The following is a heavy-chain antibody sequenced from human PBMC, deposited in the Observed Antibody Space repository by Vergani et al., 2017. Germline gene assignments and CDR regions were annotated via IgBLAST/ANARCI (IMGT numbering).Heavy chain of an antibody. CDR1: GFMFSNYW. J-gene: IGHJ3*02. CDR3: AGPSAPGEYDALYI. Sequence: EVQLVESGGGLVQPGGSLRLSCAASGFMFSNYWMNWVRQAPGKGLEWVANIKQDGSEKYYVDSVRGRFTISRNNAKNSLYLQMNSLRAEETAVYHCAGPSAPGEYDALYIWGQGTMVTVSS. V-gene: IGHV3-7*01. CDR2: IKQDGSEK. D-gene: IGHD4-17*01.